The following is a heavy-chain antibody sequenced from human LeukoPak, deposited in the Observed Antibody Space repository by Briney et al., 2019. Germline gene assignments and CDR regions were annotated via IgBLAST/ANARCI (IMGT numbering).Heavy chain of an antibody. V-gene: IGHV3-30*02. Sequence: PGGSLRLSCAASGFTFSSYGMHWVRQAPGKGLEWVAFIRYDGSNKYYADSVKGRFTISRDNSKNTLYLQMNSLRAEDTAVYYCAKDRESELLYYFDYWGQGTLVTVSS. J-gene: IGHJ4*02. D-gene: IGHD1-26*01. CDR3: AKDRESELLYYFDY. CDR2: IRYDGSNK. CDR1: GFTFSSYG.